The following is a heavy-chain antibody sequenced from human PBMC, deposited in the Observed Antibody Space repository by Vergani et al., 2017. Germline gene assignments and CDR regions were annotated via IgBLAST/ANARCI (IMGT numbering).Heavy chain of an antibody. J-gene: IGHJ6*02. Sequence: QVQLVESGGGVVQPGGSLRLSCTSSGFTFSTYGIHWVRQAPGKGLEWVAFIRYDGSNKYYADSVKGRFTISRDNSKNTLYLQMNSLRDEDTAVYYCAKDRERQRYDCWSGYYGYYGMDVWDRGTTVTVSS. V-gene: IGHV3-30*02. D-gene: IGHD3-3*01. CDR1: GFTFSTYG. CDR3: AKDRERQRYDCWSGYYGYYGMDV. CDR2: IRYDGSNK.